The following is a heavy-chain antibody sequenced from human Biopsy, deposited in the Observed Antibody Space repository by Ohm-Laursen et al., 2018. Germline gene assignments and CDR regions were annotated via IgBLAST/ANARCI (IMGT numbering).Heavy chain of an antibody. Sequence: SLRLSCTGSGFTFCGFSMNWVCHAPGTGLEWVSSISASGSHIYYTDSVKGRFTVSRDNSKNSVYLQMNSLRVEDTAVYYCVRDGEAKYCKHGVYPSDFWGQGTLVTVSS. V-gene: IGHV3-21*01. CDR2: ISASGSHI. D-gene: IGHD2/OR15-2a*01. CDR1: GFTFCGFS. CDR3: VRDGEAKYCKHGVYPSDF. J-gene: IGHJ4*02.